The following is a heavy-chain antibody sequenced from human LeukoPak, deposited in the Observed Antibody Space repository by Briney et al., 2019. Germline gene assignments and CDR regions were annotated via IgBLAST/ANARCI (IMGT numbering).Heavy chain of an antibody. D-gene: IGHD3-10*01. CDR1: GGSFSGYY. V-gene: IGHV4-34*01. CDR3: ARGLLWFRWFDP. Sequence: SETLSLTCAVYGGSFSGYYWSWIRQPPGKGLEWIGEINHSGSTNYNPSLKSRVTISVDTSKNQFSLKLSSVTAADTAVYYCARGLLWFRWFDPWGQGTLVTVSS. CDR2: INHSGST. J-gene: IGHJ5*02.